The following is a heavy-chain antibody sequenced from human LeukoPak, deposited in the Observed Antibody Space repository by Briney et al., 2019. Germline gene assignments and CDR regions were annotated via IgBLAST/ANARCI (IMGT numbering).Heavy chain of an antibody. Sequence: GGSLRLSCAASGFTFSSYAMHWVRQAPGKGLEWVAVISYDGSNKYYADSVKGRFTISRDNSKNTLYLQMNSLRAEDTAVYYCARAKHYYDSSGYYFWGQGTLVTVSS. J-gene: IGHJ4*02. CDR1: GFTFSSYA. D-gene: IGHD3-22*01. CDR3: ARAKHYYDSSGYYF. V-gene: IGHV3-30-3*01. CDR2: ISYDGSNK.